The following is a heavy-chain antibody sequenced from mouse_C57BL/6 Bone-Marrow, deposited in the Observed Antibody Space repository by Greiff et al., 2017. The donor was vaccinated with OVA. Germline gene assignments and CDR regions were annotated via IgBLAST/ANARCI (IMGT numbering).Heavy chain of an antibody. V-gene: IGHV14-3*01. J-gene: IGHJ3*01. D-gene: IGHD1-1*01. CDR3: ARDYGSREAWFAY. CDR2: IDPANGNT. CDR1: GFNIKNTY. Sequence: EVKLVESVAELVRPGASVKLSCTASGFNIKNTYMHWVKQRPEQGLEWIGRIDPANGNTKYAPKFQGKATITADTSSNTAYLQLSSLTSEDTAIYYCARDYGSREAWFAYWGQGTLVTVSA.